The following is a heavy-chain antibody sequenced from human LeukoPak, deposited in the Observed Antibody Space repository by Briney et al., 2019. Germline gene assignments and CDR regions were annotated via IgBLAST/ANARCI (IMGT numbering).Heavy chain of an antibody. Sequence: SETLSLTCTVSGGSISSYYWSWIRQPPGKGLEWIGYIYYSGSTNYNPSLMSRVTISVDTSKNQFSLKLSSVTAADTAVYYCAREPAAGTVYDYWGQGTLVTVSS. CDR2: IYYSGST. CDR1: GGSISSYY. D-gene: IGHD6-13*01. J-gene: IGHJ4*02. CDR3: AREPAAGTVYDY. V-gene: IGHV4-59*01.